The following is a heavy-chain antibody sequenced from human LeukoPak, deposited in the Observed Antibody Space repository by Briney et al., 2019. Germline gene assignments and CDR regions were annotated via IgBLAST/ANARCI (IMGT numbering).Heavy chain of an antibody. D-gene: IGHD3-22*01. CDR1: GFTFTDYN. CDR3: AVLGITMILGV. J-gene: IGHJ6*04. Sequence: GGSLRLSCAASGFTFTDYNMSWIPPAPGKGLEWVLYISSSSSTIYYAHSVRGRFTISTDTAKNSLYLHRQRLRDQDTADCYRAVLGITMILGVWGKGTPVTISS. V-gene: IGHV3-11*04. CDR2: ISSSSSTI.